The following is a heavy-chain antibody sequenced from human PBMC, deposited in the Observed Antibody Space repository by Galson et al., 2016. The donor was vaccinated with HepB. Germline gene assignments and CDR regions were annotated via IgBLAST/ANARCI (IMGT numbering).Heavy chain of an antibody. Sequence: ETLSLTCTVSDDSISSSSYYWGWIRQPPGKGLAWIGSFHYGGSTFYNPSLKGRVTLSVDTSTNQFSLKRHSVTAAATSVYYCARHGPVTTHFYWGQGTLVTVSS. J-gene: IGHJ4*02. CDR3: ARHGPVTTHFY. CDR2: FHYGGST. V-gene: IGHV4-39*01. D-gene: IGHD4-11*01. CDR1: DDSISSSSYY.